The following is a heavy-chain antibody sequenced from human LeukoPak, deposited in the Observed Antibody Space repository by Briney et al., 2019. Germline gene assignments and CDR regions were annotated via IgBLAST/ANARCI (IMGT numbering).Heavy chain of an antibody. CDR3: ARVGSYYPLDY. J-gene: IGHJ4*02. CDR2: IYYSGST. V-gene: IGHV4-59*12. Sequence: SETLSLTCTVSGGSISSYYWSWIRQPPGKGLEWIGYIYYSGSTNYNPSLKSRVTISVDTSKNQFSLKLSSVTAADTAVYYCARVGSYYPLDYWGQGTLVTVSS. CDR1: GGSISSYY. D-gene: IGHD1-26*01.